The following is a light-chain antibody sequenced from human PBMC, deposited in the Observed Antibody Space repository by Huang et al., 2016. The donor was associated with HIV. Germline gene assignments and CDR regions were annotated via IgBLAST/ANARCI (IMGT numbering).Light chain of an antibody. V-gene: IGKV3-20*01. J-gene: IGKJ2*01. Sequence: EIVLTQSPGPLSLSPGERATLPCRASQSVTNNYLAWYQQKPGQAPRLVIYGASSRATGIPDRFSGSGSGTDFTLTISRLEPDDFVVYYCQQYGGSPRTFGQGTKLEIK. CDR2: GAS. CDR1: QSVTNNY. CDR3: QQYGGSPRT.